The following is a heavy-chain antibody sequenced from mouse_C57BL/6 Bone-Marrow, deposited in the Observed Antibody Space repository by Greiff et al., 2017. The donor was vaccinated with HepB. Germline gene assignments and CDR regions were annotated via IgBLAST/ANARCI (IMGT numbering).Heavy chain of an antibody. CDR1: GYTFTSYW. CDR2: IDPSDSET. CDR3: ARGWLRGYFDY. V-gene: IGHV1-52*01. D-gene: IGHD2-2*01. Sequence: VQLQQPGAELVRPGSSVKLSCKASGYTFTSYWMHWVKQRPIQGLEWIGNIDPSDSETHYNQKFKDKATLTVDKSSSTAYMQLSSLTSEDSAVYYCARGWLRGYFDYWGQGTTLTVSS. J-gene: IGHJ2*01.